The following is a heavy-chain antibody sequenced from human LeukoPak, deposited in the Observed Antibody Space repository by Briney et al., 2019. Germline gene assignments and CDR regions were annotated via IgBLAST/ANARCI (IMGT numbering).Heavy chain of an antibody. J-gene: IGHJ6*03. CDR2: IIPIFGTA. V-gene: IGHV1-69*13. Sequence: GASVKVSCKASGYTFTSYYMHWVRQAPGQGLEWMGGIIPIFGTANYAQKFQGRVTITADESTSTAYMELSSLRSEDTAVYYCARGRYCSSTSCYFGSLPYYMDVRGKGTTVTVSS. D-gene: IGHD2-2*01. CDR3: ARGRYCSSTSCYFGSLPYYMDV. CDR1: GYTFTSYY.